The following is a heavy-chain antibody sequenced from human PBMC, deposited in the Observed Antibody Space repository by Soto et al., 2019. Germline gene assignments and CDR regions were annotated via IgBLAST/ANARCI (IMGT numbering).Heavy chain of an antibody. CDR1: QFTFSSFA. CDR3: VKGGWLDY. CDR2: ISETGDSL. D-gene: IGHD3-10*01. V-gene: IGHV3-23*01. J-gene: IGHJ4*02. Sequence: DVKLLESGGGLVQPGGSLRLSCAASQFTFSSFAMTWVRQAPGKGLEWVSFISETGDSLSYAESVKGRFTISRDNSKNTLYLQMSSLRLEDTAVYYCVKGGWLDYWGQGTLVTVSS.